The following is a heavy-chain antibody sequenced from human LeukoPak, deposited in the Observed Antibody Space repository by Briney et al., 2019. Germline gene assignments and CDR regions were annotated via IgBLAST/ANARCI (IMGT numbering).Heavy chain of an antibody. D-gene: IGHD5-12*01. CDR1: GFTFSSYW. CDR3: AKGRGYSGYDFFDY. CDR2: ISSDGIST. V-gene: IGHV3-74*01. Sequence: GGSLRLSCAASGFTFSSYWMHWVRQAPGKGLVWASRISSDGISTFYADSVKGRFTISRDNSKNTLYLQMNSLRAEDTALYYCAKGRGYSGYDFFDYLGQGTLVTVSS. J-gene: IGHJ4*02.